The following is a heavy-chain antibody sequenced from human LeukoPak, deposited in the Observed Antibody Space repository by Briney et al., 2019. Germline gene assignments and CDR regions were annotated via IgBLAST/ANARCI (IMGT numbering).Heavy chain of an antibody. J-gene: IGHJ4*02. D-gene: IGHD2-2*02. V-gene: IGHV3-23*01. CDR3: ARDGLPAAIPFDY. CDR2: ISGSGGST. CDR1: GFTFSSYG. Sequence: GGSLRLSCAASGFTFSSYGVSWVRQAPGKGLECVSSISGSGGSTNHADSVKGRFTISRDNAKNSLYLQMNSLRAEDTAVYYCARDGLPAAIPFDYWGQGTLVTVSS.